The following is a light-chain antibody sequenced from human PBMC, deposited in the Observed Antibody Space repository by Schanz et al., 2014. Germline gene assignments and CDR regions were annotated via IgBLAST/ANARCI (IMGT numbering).Light chain of an antibody. CDR3: SSHTAITTAVV. J-gene: IGLJ2*01. Sequence: QSALTQPASVSGSPGQSITISCTGTSSDIGGRAYVSWYQQRPGKAPQLILYDVNSRPSGVSNRFSGSKSGNTAFLTISGLQAEDEADYHCSSHTAITTAVVFGGGTKVTVL. CDR2: DVN. CDR1: SSDIGGRAY. V-gene: IGLV2-14*01.